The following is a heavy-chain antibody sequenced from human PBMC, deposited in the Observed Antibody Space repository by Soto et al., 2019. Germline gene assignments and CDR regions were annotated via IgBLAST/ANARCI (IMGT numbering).Heavy chain of an antibody. J-gene: IGHJ3*02. CDR1: GYRFTNYW. V-gene: IGHV5-51*01. Sequence: PGESLKISCKGSGYRFTNYWIGWVRQMPGKGLEWMGIIYSGDSDTRYSPSFQGQVTISADKSITTAYLQWSSLKASDTAMYYCARRTWGGRWTPQSDAFDIWGQGTMVTVSS. CDR3: ARRTWGGRWTPQSDAFDI. CDR2: IYSGDSDT. D-gene: IGHD4-17*01.